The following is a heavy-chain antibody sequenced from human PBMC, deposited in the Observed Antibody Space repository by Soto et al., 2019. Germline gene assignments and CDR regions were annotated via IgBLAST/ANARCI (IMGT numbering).Heavy chain of an antibody. CDR1: GGSFSGYY. Sequence: PSETLSLTCAVYGGSFSGYYWSWIRQPPGKGLEWIGEINHSGSTNYNPSLKSRVTISVDTSKNQFSLKLSSVTAADTAVYYCARARGRITMVRGVPSYYYYGMDVWGQGTTVTVSS. J-gene: IGHJ6*02. CDR2: INHSGST. CDR3: ARARGRITMVRGVPSYYYYGMDV. V-gene: IGHV4-34*01. D-gene: IGHD3-10*01.